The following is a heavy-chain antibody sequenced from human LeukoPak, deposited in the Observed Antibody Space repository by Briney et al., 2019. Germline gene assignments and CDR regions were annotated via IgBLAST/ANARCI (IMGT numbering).Heavy chain of an antibody. CDR2: IYYSGST. D-gene: IGHD6-13*01. CDR1: GGSISSSSYY. J-gene: IGHJ4*02. Sequence: SETLSLTCTVSGGSISSSSYYWGWIRQPPGKGLEWIGSIYYSGSTYYNPSLKSRVTISVDTSKNQLSLMVSSVTAADTAVYYCARGNRKGKTAAGIVDWGQGALVTVSS. V-gene: IGHV4-39*01. CDR3: ARGNRKGKTAAGIVD.